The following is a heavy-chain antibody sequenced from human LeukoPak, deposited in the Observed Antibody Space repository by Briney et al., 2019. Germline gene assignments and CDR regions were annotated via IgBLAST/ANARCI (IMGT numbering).Heavy chain of an antibody. CDR1: GYTFTTYG. CDR2: INPNSGGT. CDR3: ARAGYDILTGYNHYYYMDV. V-gene: IGHV1-2*02. Sequence: GASVKVSCKASGYTFTTYGISWVRQAPGQGLEWMGWINPNSGGTNYAQKFQGRVTMTRDTSISTAYMELSRLRSDDTAVYYCARAGYDILTGYNHYYYMDVWGKGTTVTVSS. D-gene: IGHD3-9*01. J-gene: IGHJ6*03.